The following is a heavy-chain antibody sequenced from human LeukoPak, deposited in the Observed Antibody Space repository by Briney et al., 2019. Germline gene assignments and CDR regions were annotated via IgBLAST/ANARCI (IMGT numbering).Heavy chain of an antibody. CDR1: GGSISSGGYY. CDR3: ARESLITMVRGVIGVDV. J-gene: IGHJ6*04. D-gene: IGHD3-10*01. Sequence: SETLSLTCTVSGGSISSGGYYWSWIRQHPGKGLEWIGYIYYSGSTYYNPSLKSRVTISVDTSKNQFSLKLSSVTAADTAVYYCARESLITMVRGVIGVDVWGKGTTVTVSS. CDR2: IYYSGST. V-gene: IGHV4-31*03.